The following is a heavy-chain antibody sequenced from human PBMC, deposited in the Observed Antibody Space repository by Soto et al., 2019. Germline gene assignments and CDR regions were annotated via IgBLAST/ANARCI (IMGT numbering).Heavy chain of an antibody. Sequence: EVQLVESGGGLVKPGGSLRLSCAASGFTFSSYSMNWVRQAPGKGLEWVSSISNSSSYIYYADSVKGRFTISRDNAKISLYLQMNSLRAEDTAVYYCARDSYYYGSGTFDYWGQGTLVTVSS. CDR2: ISNSSSYI. J-gene: IGHJ4*02. CDR3: ARDSYYYGSGTFDY. V-gene: IGHV3-21*01. D-gene: IGHD3-10*01. CDR1: GFTFSSYS.